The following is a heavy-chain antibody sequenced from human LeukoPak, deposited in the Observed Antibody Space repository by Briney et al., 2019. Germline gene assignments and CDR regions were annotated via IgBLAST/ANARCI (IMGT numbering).Heavy chain of an antibody. CDR1: GFPFNNAW. V-gene: IGHV3-15*01. D-gene: IGHD3-16*02. CDR2: IKRKSDGGTP. Sequence: PGGSLRLSCAASGFPFNNAWMSWVRQAPGKGLEWVGRIKRKSDGGTPDYAAPVERRFTISRDDSKNILYLQMNSLKTEDTAVYYCTTPYVWGSYRYSDWGQGTLVTVSS. CDR3: TTPYVWGSYRYSD. J-gene: IGHJ4*02.